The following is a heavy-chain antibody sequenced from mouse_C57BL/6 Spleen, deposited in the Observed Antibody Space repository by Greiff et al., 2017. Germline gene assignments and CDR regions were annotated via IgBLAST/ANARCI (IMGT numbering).Heavy chain of an antibody. Sequence: VQLQQSGAELARPGASVKLSCKASGYTFTSYGISWVKQRTGQGLEWIGEIYPRSGNTYYNEKFKGKATLTADKSSSTAYMELRSLTSEVSAVYFCARGFTTVVATPWYFDVWGTGTTVTVSS. CDR2: IYPRSGNT. J-gene: IGHJ1*03. CDR3: ARGFTTVVATPWYFDV. CDR1: GYTFTSYG. V-gene: IGHV1-81*01. D-gene: IGHD1-1*01.